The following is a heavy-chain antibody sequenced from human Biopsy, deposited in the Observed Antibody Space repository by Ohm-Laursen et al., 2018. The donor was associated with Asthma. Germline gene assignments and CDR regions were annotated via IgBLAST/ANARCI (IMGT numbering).Heavy chain of an antibody. J-gene: IGHJ4*02. V-gene: IGHV3-11*01. CDR1: GFTFRDYY. CDR3: ARGYSTSWYFGY. CDR2: ISSRGSNI. Sequence: GSLRLSCTASGFTFRDYYRTWIRQAPGKGLEWVAYISSRGSNIFYADSVKGRFTISRDNAKKSLFLEMNSLTVEDTAVYFCARGYSTSWYFGYWGQGTLVTVSS. D-gene: IGHD6-13*01.